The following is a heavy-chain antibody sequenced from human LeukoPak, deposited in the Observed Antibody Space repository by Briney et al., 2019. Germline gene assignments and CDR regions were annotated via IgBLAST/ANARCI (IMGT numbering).Heavy chain of an antibody. CDR2: IYSGGST. J-gene: IGHJ5*02. D-gene: IGHD1-1*01. CDR3: ARDYTRTTGWFDP. Sequence: GVLRLSCAASGFTVSSNYMSWVRQAPGKGLEWVSVIYSGGSTYYADSVKGRFTISRDNANNSLYLQMNSLRAEDTAVYYCARDYTRTTGWFDPWGQGTLVTVSS. CDR1: GFTVSSNY. V-gene: IGHV3-53*01.